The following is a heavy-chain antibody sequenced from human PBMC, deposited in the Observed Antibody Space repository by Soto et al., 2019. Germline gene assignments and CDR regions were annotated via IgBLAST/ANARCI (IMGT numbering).Heavy chain of an antibody. CDR3: ARGNYYGSGSYRYYYYGMDV. CDR2: INHSGST. J-gene: IGHJ6*02. Sequence: SETLSLTCAVYGGSFSGDYWSWIRQPPGKGLEWIGEINHSGSTNYNPSLKSRVTISVDTSKNQFSLKLSSVTAADTAVYYCARGNYYGSGSYRYYYYGMDVWGQGTTVTVSS. D-gene: IGHD3-10*01. CDR1: GGSFSGDY. V-gene: IGHV4-34*01.